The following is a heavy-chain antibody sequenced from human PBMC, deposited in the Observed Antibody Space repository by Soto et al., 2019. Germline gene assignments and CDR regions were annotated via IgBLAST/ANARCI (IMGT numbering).Heavy chain of an antibody. CDR3: ARVGWIQLWLIWFDP. V-gene: IGHV3-7*01. Sequence: PGRSLTLSCAASGFTFISDWMSWVRQAPGKGLEWVANIKQEGSEKYYVDPVKGRFTISRDNAKNSLYLQMNSLRAEDTAVYYCARVGWIQLWLIWFDPWGHGTLVTVSS. J-gene: IGHJ5*02. CDR1: GFTFISDW. CDR2: IKQEGSEK. D-gene: IGHD5-18*01.